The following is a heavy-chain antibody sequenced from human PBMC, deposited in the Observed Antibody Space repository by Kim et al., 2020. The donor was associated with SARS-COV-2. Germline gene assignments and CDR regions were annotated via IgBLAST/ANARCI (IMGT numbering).Heavy chain of an antibody. J-gene: IGHJ3*02. CDR1: GFTFSDYG. V-gene: IGHV3-30*18. D-gene: IGHD3-9*01. Sequence: GGSLRLSCAASGFTFSDYGMHWVRQAPGKGLEWVASISHHGSDKFFGDSVKGRFTISRDNSKNTLFLQMNSPRPEDTAVYYCAKIQGRYFGGFDIWGQGT. CDR2: ISHHGSDK. CDR3: AKIQGRYFGGFDI.